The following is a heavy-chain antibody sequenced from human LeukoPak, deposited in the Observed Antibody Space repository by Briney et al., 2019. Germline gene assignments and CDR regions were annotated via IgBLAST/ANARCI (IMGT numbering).Heavy chain of an antibody. CDR2: IYHSGST. J-gene: IGHJ4*02. V-gene: IGHV4-30-2*01. CDR3: AREDRIAAAGSFDY. Sequence: SETLSLTCTVSGGSISSGGYYWSWIRQPPGKGLEWIGYIYHSGSTYYNPSLKSRVTISVDRSKSQFSLKLSSVTAADTAVYYCAREDRIAAAGSFDYWGQGTLVTVSS. CDR1: GGSISSGGYY. D-gene: IGHD6-13*01.